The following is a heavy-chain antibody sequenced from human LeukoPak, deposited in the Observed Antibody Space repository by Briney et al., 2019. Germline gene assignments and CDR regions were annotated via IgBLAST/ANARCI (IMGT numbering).Heavy chain of an antibody. V-gene: IGHV3-7*01. J-gene: IGHJ4*02. D-gene: IGHD1-26*01. CDR1: GFTFGNYW. CDR3: SREGGAGDY. Sequence: GGSLRLSCEASGFTFGNYWMSWVRQAPGKGLEWVANIKQDGSEKYYVDSVKGRFTISRDNAKNSLYLQMNSLRAEDTAVYYWSREGGAGDYWGQGTLVTVSS. CDR2: IKQDGSEK.